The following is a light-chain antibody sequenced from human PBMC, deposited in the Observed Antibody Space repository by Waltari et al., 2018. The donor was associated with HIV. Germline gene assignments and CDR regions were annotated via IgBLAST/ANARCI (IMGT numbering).Light chain of an antibody. V-gene: IGKV4-1*01. J-gene: IGKJ4*01. CDR2: WAS. Sequence: DIVMTQSPDSLAVSLGERATINCKSSQSVLYSSNNKNYLVWYQQKPGQPPELLIYWASTRESGVPDRFSGSGSATDFTLTISSLQAEDVAVYYCQQYYSTPLTFGGGTQVEIK. CDR1: QSVLYSSNNKNY. CDR3: QQYYSTPLT.